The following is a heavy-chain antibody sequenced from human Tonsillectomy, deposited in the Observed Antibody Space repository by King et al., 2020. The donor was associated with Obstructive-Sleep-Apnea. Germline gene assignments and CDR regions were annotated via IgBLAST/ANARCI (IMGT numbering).Heavy chain of an antibody. CDR1: GASIHNYY. CDR2: IYNSGGT. V-gene: IGHV4-59*01. J-gene: IGHJ5*02. CDR3: ARARLEKIQLWPNRFDP. D-gene: IGHD5-18*01. Sequence: QVQLQESGPGLVKPSETLSLTCTVSGASIHNYYWSWIRQTPGKELEWIAYIYNSGGTNYNPSLKSRATISLDTSKNQFSLKLSSVTAADTAVYYCARARLEKIQLWPNRFDPWGQGIPVTVSS.